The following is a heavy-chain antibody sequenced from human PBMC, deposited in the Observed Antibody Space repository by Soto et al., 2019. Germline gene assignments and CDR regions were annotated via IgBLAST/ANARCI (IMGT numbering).Heavy chain of an antibody. Sequence: QVQLVQSGAEVKKPGSSVKVSCKASGGTFSRYTISWVRQAPGQGLEWMGRILPILDIPNYAQNFQGRVTISADKSTSTAYMELSSLRSDDTSVYYCASHFTGVLVLGASPPVGDNYCWDVWCQGTTVTVSS. J-gene: IGHJ6*02. V-gene: IGHV1-69*02. CDR1: GGTFSRYT. D-gene: IGHD2-15*01. CDR2: ILPILDIP. CDR3: ASHFTGVLVLGASPPVGDNYCWDV.